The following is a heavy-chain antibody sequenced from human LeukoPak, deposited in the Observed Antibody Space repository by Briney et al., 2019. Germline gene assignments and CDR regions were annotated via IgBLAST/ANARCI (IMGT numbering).Heavy chain of an antibody. V-gene: IGHV4-31*03. CDR2: IYYSGST. CDR3: ASTYYYDSSGYDY. Sequence: PSETLSLTCTVSGGSISSGGYYWSWIRQHRGKGLEWIGYIYYSGSTYYNPSLKSRVTISVDTSKNQFSLKLSSVTAADTAVYYCASTYYYDSSGYDYWGQGTLVTVSS. J-gene: IGHJ4*02. CDR1: GGSISSGGYY. D-gene: IGHD3-22*01.